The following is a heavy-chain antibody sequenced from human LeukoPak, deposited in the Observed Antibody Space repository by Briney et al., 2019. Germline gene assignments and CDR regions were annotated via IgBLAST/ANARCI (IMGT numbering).Heavy chain of an antibody. CDR2: IYYSGST. V-gene: IGHV4-31*03. CDR3: ARDNGFWSGYYSFDF. Sequence: TSETLSLTCTVSGDSINSAAYYWSWIRQHPGKGLEWIGYIYYSGSTSYNPSLQSRVTISIDTSKNQFSLKLSSVTAADTAVYYCARDNGFWSGYYSFDFWGRGTLVTVSS. J-gene: IGHJ4*02. D-gene: IGHD3-3*01. CDR1: GDSINSAAYY.